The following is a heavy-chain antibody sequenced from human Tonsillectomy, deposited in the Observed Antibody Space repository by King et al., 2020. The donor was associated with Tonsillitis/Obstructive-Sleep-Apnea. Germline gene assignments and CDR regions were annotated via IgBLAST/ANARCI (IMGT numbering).Heavy chain of an antibody. J-gene: IGHJ4*02. CDR1: GFTFSTYG. CDR2: ISNDGSNK. D-gene: IGHD3-3*01. Sequence: VQLVESGGGVVQPGRSLRLSCAASGFTFSTYGMHWVRQAPGKGLEWVAVISNDGSNKFYADSVKGRFTISRDNYKNTVSLQMNSLRAEDTAVYYCARPTLHYDFWSGYLYWGQGILLTVSS. CDR3: ARPTLHYDFWSGYLY. V-gene: IGHV3-30*03.